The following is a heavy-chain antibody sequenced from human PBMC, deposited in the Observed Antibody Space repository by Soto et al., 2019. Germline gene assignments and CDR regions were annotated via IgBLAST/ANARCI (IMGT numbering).Heavy chain of an antibody. V-gene: IGHV3-9*01. CDR3: AKGPYSNYDYYYMDV. D-gene: IGHD4-4*01. J-gene: IGHJ6*03. CDR1: GFTFDDYA. CDR2: ISWNSGSI. Sequence: GGSLRLSCAASGFTFDDYAMHWVRQAPGKGLEWVSGISWNSGSIAYADSVKGRFTISRDNAKNSLYLQMNSLRAEDTALYYCAKGPYSNYDYYYMDVWGKGTTVTVSS.